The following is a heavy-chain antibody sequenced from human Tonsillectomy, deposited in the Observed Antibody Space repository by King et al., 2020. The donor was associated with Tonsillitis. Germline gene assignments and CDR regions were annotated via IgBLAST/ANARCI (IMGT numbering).Heavy chain of an antibody. J-gene: IGHJ4*02. Sequence: VQLVESGGGLVQPGRSLRLSCAASGFTFDDYAMHWVRQAPGKGLEWVSGISWNSGSIGYADSVKGRFTISRDKPKNSLFLQMNSLRAEDTALYYCAKGLGVVIYKALDYWGQGTLVTVSS. D-gene: IGHD3-3*01. CDR2: ISWNSGSI. V-gene: IGHV3-9*01. CDR3: AKGLGVVIYKALDY. CDR1: GFTFDDYA.